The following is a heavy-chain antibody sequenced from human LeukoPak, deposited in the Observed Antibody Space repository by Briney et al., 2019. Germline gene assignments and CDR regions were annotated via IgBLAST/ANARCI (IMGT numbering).Heavy chain of an antibody. J-gene: IGHJ4*02. CDR3: ARATGGNSADY. CDR1: GFTFSSYS. Sequence: GGSLRLSCAASGFTFSSYSMNWVSQAPGKGLEWVSSISSSSSYIYYADSVKGRFTISRDNAKNSLYLQMNSLRAEDTAVYYCARATGGNSADYWGQGTLVTVSS. CDR2: ISSSSSYI. V-gene: IGHV3-21*01. D-gene: IGHD4-23*01.